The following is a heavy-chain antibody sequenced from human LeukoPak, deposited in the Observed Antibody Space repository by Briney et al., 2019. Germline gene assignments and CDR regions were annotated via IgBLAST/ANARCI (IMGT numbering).Heavy chain of an antibody. CDR3: ARAKRNGFDI. CDR1: GFTFSSYS. CDR2: ISGSSSII. J-gene: IGHJ3*02. Sequence: GGSLRLSCAASGFTFSSYSMNWVRRAPGKGLEWVSYISGSSSIIYYADSVKGRFTISRDDAKNSLYLQMNSLRVEDTAVYYCARAKRNGFDIWGQGTMVTVSS. V-gene: IGHV3-48*01.